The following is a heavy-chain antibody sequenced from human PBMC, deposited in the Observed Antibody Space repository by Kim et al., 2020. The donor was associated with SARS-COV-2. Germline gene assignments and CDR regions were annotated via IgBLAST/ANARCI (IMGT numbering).Heavy chain of an antibody. CDR3: AREPTGTRGWPSYYYYGMDV. V-gene: IGHV3-30-3*01. CDR1: GFTFSSYA. Sequence: GGSLRLSCAASGFTFSSYAMHWVRQAPGKGLEWVAVISYDGSNKYYADSVKGRFTISRDNSKNTLYLQMNSLRAEDTAVYYCAREPTGTRGWPSYYYYGMDVWGQGTTVTISS. J-gene: IGHJ6*02. CDR2: ISYDGSNK. D-gene: IGHD2-15*01.